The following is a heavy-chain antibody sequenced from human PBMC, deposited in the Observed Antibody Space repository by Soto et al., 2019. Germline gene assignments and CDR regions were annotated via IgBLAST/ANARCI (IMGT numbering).Heavy chain of an antibody. V-gene: IGHV3-73*01. J-gene: IGHJ4*02. D-gene: IGHD6-13*01. CDR2: IRSKANSYAT. CDR1: GFTFRGSA. CDR3: TGHYSSSWYPPFDY. Sequence: GGSLRLSCAAPGFTFRGSAMHWVRQASGKGLEWVGRIRSKANSYATAYAASVKGRFTISRDDSKNTAYLQMNSLKTEDTAVYYCTGHYSSSWYPPFDYWGQGTLVTVSS.